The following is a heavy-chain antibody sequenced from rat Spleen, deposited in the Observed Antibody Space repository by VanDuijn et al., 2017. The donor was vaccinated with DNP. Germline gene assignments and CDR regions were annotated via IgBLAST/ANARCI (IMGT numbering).Heavy chain of an antibody. CDR2: IAPGSGGT. D-gene: IGHD1-11*01. CDR1: GYTFTSYA. J-gene: IGHJ3*01. Sequence: QVQLQQSGAELAKPGSSVKISCKASGYTFTSYAIHWIKQTTGQALEWTGYIAPGSGGTKYNEKFKAKATLTVDKSSSTAYMQLSSLTPVDTAVYYCARGEGLGFAYWGQGTLVTVSS. CDR3: ARGEGLGFAY. V-gene: IGHV1-57*01.